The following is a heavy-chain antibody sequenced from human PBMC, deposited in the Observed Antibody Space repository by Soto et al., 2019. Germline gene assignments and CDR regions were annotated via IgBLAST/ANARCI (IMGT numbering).Heavy chain of an antibody. Sequence: GGSLRLSCAASGFTFSSYWMSWVRQAPGKGLEWVANIKQDGSEKYYVDSVKGRFTISRDNAKNSLYLQMNSLRAEDTAVYYCARMWTTAAGTRYFQHWGQGTLVTVSS. D-gene: IGHD6-13*01. J-gene: IGHJ1*01. V-gene: IGHV3-7*01. CDR1: GFTFSSYW. CDR3: ARMWTTAAGTRYFQH. CDR2: IKQDGSEK.